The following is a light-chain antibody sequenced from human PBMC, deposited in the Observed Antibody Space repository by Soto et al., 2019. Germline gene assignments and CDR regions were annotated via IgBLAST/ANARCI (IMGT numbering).Light chain of an antibody. Sequence: QSVLTQPPSASGSPGQSITISCTGSRDDVGGYKYVSWYQQHPGKAPKLIIYEVDKRPSGVPDRFSGSKSDNTASLTVSGLQTEDEADYYCNSYAGRNNFVFGTGTQLTVL. V-gene: IGLV2-8*01. CDR1: RDDVGGYKY. CDR2: EVD. J-gene: IGLJ1*01. CDR3: NSYAGRNNFV.